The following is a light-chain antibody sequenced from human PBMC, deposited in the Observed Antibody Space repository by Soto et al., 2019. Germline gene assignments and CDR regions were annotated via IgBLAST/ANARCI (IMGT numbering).Light chain of an antibody. J-gene: IGLJ2*01. CDR1: SGSIASNY. CDR3: QSYDSYSVV. CDR2: EDN. V-gene: IGLV6-57*02. Sequence: NFMLTQPHSVSASPGKTVTISCTGSSGSIASNYVQWYRQRPGSAPTTVIYEDNQRPSGVPDRFSGSIDSSSNSASLTISGLKTEDEADYYCQSYDSYSVVFGGGTKLTVL.